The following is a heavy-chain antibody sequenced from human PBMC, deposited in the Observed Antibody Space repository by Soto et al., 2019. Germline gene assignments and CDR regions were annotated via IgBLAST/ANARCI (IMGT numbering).Heavy chain of an antibody. CDR3: AKSPPAVAGYFDY. CDR1: GFTFSSSG. J-gene: IGHJ4*02. V-gene: IGHV3-30*18. D-gene: IGHD6-19*01. CDR2: TSFDGSSG. Sequence: GGSLRLSCAASGFTFSSSGMHWFRQAPGKGLEWVAVTSFDGSSGYYADSVRGRFTISRDNSNNTLHLQMNSLRAEDTAVYYCAKSPPAVAGYFDYWGQGTLVTVSS.